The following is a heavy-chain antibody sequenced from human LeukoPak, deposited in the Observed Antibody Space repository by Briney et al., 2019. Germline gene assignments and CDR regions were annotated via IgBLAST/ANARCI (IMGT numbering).Heavy chain of an antibody. CDR1: GFSFSSYS. J-gene: IGHJ4*02. D-gene: IGHD3-22*01. CDR3: ARKSGSSGYPFDY. V-gene: IGHV3-48*01. Sequence: GGSLRLSCAASGFSFSSYSMNWVRQAPGKGLEWVSYITSSSSTMYYADAVRGRFAISRDNAKNSLYLQMNSLRAEDTAVYYCARKSGSSGYPFDYWGQGTLVTVSS. CDR2: ITSSSSTM.